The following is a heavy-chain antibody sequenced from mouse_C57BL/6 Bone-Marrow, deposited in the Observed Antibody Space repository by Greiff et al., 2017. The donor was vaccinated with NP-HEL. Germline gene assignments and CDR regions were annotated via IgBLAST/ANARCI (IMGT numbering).Heavy chain of an antibody. J-gene: IGHJ4*01. Sequence: LQESGPELVKPGASVKISCKASGYAFNSSWMNWVKQRPGKGLEWIGRIYPGDGDTNYNGKFKGKATLTADKSSSTAYMQLSSLTSEDSAVYFCAREDYDGRYAMDYWGQGTSVTVSS. CDR1: GYAFNSSW. V-gene: IGHV1-82*01. D-gene: IGHD2-4*01. CDR3: AREDYDGRYAMDY. CDR2: IYPGDGDT.